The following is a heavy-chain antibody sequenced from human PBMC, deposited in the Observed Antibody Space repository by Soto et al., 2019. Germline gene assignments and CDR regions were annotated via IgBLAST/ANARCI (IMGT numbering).Heavy chain of an antibody. CDR2: LNASGGT. CDR3: ARGRGGVQH. Sequence: QVQLQQWGAGLLKPSETLSLTCAVYGGSFSGYYWSWIRQPPGKGLEWIGALNASGGTNYNASLKSRVSISVDTSKNQFSLKLSFVTAADTAVYYCARGRGGVQHWGQGTLVTVSS. J-gene: IGHJ1*01. D-gene: IGHD3-10*01. CDR1: GGSFSGYY. V-gene: IGHV4-34*01.